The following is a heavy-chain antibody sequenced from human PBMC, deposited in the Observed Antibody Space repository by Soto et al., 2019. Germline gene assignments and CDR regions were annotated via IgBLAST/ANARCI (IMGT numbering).Heavy chain of an antibody. D-gene: IGHD2-2*01. CDR1: GYTFTSYY. CDR2: INPSGGST. Sequence: GASVKVSCKASGYTFTSYYMHWVRQAPGQGLEWMGIINPSGGSTSYAQKFQGRVTMTRDTSTSTVYMELSSLRSEDTAVYYCARVEGSIVVVPAAAGALNYWGQGTLVTVSS. CDR3: ARVEGSIVVVPAAAGALNY. V-gene: IGHV1-46*01. J-gene: IGHJ4*02.